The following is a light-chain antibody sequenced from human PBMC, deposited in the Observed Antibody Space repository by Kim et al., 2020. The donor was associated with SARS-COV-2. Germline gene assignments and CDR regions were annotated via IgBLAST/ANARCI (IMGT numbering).Light chain of an antibody. J-gene: IGKJ4*01. CDR1: QDISNY. V-gene: IGKV1-33*01. CDR2: DAS. Sequence: SASVGDRVTITCQASQDISNYLNWYQQKPGKAPKLLIYDASNLETGVPSRFSGSGSGTDFTFTISSLQPEHIATYYCQQYDNLLTFGGGTKVDI. CDR3: QQYDNLLT.